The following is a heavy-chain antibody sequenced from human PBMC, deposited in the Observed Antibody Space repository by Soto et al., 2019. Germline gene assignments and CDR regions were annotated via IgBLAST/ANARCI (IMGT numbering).Heavy chain of an antibody. CDR1: GGSFSGYY. Sequence: QVQLQQWGAGLLKPSETLSLTCAVYGGSFSGYYWSWIRQPPGKGLEWIGEINHSGSTNYNPSRKSRVTISVDTSKNQFSLKLSSVTAADTAVYYCARSGILTGYCWFDPWGQGTLVTVSS. CDR3: ARSGILTGYCWFDP. D-gene: IGHD3-9*01. CDR2: INHSGST. J-gene: IGHJ5*02. V-gene: IGHV4-34*01.